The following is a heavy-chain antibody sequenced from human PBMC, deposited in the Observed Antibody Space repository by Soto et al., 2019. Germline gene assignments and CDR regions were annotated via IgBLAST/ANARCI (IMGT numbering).Heavy chain of an antibody. J-gene: IGHJ4*02. V-gene: IGHV4-39*01. Sequence: SETLSLTCTVSGGSISSSSYYWGWIRQPPGKGLECVGTIYYDGRAYYNPSLKSRVTISVDTSKNQFSLKLSSVTAADTAVYYCARSSIAPRLFMYPFDYWGQGTLVTVSS. CDR2: IYYDGRA. D-gene: IGHD6-6*01. CDR1: GGSISSSSYY. CDR3: ARSSIAPRLFMYPFDY.